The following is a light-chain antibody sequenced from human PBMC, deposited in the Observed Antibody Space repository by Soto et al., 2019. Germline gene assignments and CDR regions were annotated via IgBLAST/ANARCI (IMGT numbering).Light chain of an antibody. Sequence: EIVLTQSPATLSLSPGERATLSCRASQSISIYLAWYQQKPGQAPRLLIYDTSNRAPGIPARFRGGGSGTDFTLTISSLEPEDSAVYYCQNRDNWPPLTFGGGTRVESK. CDR3: QNRDNWPPLT. CDR2: DTS. V-gene: IGKV3-11*01. J-gene: IGKJ4*01. CDR1: QSISIY.